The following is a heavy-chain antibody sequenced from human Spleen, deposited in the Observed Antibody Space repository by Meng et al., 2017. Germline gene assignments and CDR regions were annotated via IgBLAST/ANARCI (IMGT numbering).Heavy chain of an antibody. CDR2: IYPGDSDT. CDR1: GYSFTDYW. CDR3: VRSKPGVDY. D-gene: IGHD7-27*01. V-gene: IGHV5-51*01. J-gene: IGHJ4*02. Sequence: GESLKISCKGSGYSFTDYWIGWVRQMPGKDLEWLGIIYPGDSDTRYRPSFQGQVTISADRSISTAYLQWSSLKASDTAMYYCVRSKPGVDYWGQGTLVTVSS.